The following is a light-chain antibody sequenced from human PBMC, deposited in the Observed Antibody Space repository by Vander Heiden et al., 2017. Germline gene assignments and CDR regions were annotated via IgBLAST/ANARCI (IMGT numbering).Light chain of an antibody. V-gene: IGKV2-28*01. CDR1: QSLLHSNGYND. CDR2: LGS. J-gene: IGKJ3*01. Sequence: DFLIAQSRLSLSVTPGEPASIYCRASQSLLHSNGYNDLDWYLQKQGQSPHLLIYLGSNRASGVPDRVSGSGSGTDFTLKISRVEAEDVGIYYCMQTLQTPFTFGPGTKVDIK. CDR3: MQTLQTPFT.